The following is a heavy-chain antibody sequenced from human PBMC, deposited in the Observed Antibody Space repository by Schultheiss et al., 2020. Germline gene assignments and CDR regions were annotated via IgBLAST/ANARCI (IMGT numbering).Heavy chain of an antibody. CDR3: ARVPMGLGGAFDI. Sequence: SQTLSLTCTVSGYSISSGYYWSWIRQPPGKGLEWIGEINHSGSTNYNPSLKSRVTISVDTSKNQFSLKLSSVTAADTAVYYCARVPMGLGGAFDIWGQGTMVTVSS. D-gene: IGHD3/OR15-3a*01. V-gene: IGHV4-38-2*02. J-gene: IGHJ3*02. CDR2: INHSGST. CDR1: GYSISSGYY.